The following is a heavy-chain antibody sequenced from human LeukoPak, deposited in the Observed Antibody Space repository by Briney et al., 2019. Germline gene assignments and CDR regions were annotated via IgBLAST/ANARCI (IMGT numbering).Heavy chain of an antibody. V-gene: IGHV4-39*01. D-gene: IGHD6-6*01. J-gene: IGHJ1*01. CDR1: ACSISSCSYH. CDR3: ARHGKQLATPAAYFQH. CDR2: IYYSGST. Sequence: SETLSLTSTVSACSISSCSYHWGWIRQPPGKGLVWVGTIYYSGSTYYTPSLKSRVTISLDTSKNQFSLKLSSVTAADTAVYYCARHGKQLATPAAYFQHWGQGTLVTVSS.